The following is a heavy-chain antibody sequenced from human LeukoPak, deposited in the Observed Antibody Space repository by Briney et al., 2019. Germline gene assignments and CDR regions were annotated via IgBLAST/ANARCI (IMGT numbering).Heavy chain of an antibody. V-gene: IGHV4-30-2*01. CDR3: ARNNDY. CDR1: GGSISSGGYS. Sequence: SETLSLTCAVSGGSISSGGYSWSWIRQPPGKGLEWIGYIYHSGSTNYNPSLKSRVTISVDTSKNQFSLKLSSVTAADTAVYYCARNNDYWGQGTLVTVSS. J-gene: IGHJ4*02. D-gene: IGHD1/OR15-1a*01. CDR2: IYHSGST.